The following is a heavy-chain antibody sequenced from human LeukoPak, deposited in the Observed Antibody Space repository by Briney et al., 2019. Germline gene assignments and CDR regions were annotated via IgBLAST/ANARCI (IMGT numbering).Heavy chain of an antibody. J-gene: IGHJ4*02. CDR2: IYYSGST. Sequence: SETLSLTCTVSGGSISSHHWSWIRQPPGKGLEWIGYIYYSGSTNYNPSLKSRVTISVDTSKNQFSLKLSSVTAADTAVYYCARTIPARHYYFDYWGQGTLVTVSS. CDR1: GGSISSHH. D-gene: IGHD6-6*01. V-gene: IGHV4-59*11. CDR3: ARTIPARHYYFDY.